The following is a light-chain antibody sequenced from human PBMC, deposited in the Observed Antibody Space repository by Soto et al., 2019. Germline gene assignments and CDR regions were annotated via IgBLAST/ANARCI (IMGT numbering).Light chain of an antibody. CDR2: GAS. J-gene: IGKJ3*01. CDR3: QHYDSSPQT. Sequence: EIVLTQSPGTLSLSPGERATLSCRASQSVSSSFLAWYQQKPGQAPRLLIYGASSRATGIPDRFSGSGSGTDFTLTISRLEPEYVAVYYCQHYDSSPQTFGRGTKVDIK. V-gene: IGKV3-20*01. CDR1: QSVSSSF.